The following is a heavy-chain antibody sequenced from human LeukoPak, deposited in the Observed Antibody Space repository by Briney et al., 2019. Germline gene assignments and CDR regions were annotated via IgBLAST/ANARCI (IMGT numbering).Heavy chain of an antibody. CDR3: ARHRGSGSYSAPQFDP. CDR2: IYYSGST. CDR1: GGSISSSSYY. Sequence: SETLSLTCTVSGGSISSSSYYWNWIRQPPGKGLEWIGYIYYSGSTNYNPSLKSRVTISVDTSKNQFSLKLSSVTAADTAVYYCARHRGSGSYSAPQFDPWAREPWSPSPQ. V-gene: IGHV4-61*05. D-gene: IGHD3-10*01. J-gene: IGHJ5*02.